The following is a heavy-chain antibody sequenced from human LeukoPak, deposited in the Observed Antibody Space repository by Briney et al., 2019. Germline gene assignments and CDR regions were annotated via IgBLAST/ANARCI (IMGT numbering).Heavy chain of an antibody. J-gene: IGHJ4*02. CDR2: ISSSNYI. D-gene: IGHD4-11*01. CDR1: GFTFSSYV. Sequence: GGSLRLSCAASGFTFSSYVMSWVRQAPGKGLEWVSFISSSNYIYYTDSVKGRFTISRDNAKNSLFLQMNSLRAEDTAVYYCARGTPTTRDFDYWGQGTLVTVSS. V-gene: IGHV3-21*01. CDR3: ARGTPTTRDFDY.